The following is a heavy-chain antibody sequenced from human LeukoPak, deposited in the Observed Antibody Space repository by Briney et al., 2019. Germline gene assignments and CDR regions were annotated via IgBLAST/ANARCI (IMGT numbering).Heavy chain of an antibody. CDR1: GGSFSGYN. D-gene: IGHD3-16*01. CDR2: VSDSGST. Sequence: SETLSLSCAVSGGSFSGYNCSWIRQTPGKGLEWIGEVSDSGSTNYSPSLKRRLTMSVDPSKSHFSLKLTSVTAADTAVYYCARGRIRDYIWGKNRSFFDLWGQGTLVTVSS. J-gene: IGHJ4*02. CDR3: ARGRIRDYIWGKNRSFFDL. V-gene: IGHV4-34*01.